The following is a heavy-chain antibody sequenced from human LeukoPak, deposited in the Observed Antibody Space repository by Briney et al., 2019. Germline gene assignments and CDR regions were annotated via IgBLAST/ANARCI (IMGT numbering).Heavy chain of an antibody. V-gene: IGHV3-30*02. J-gene: IGHJ4*02. CDR1: KFIFSDYG. CDR2: IWYDGSDE. Sequence: GGSLRLSCAASKFIFSDYGMHWVRQAPGKGLEWVAFIWYDGSDEYYADSVKGRLTISRDNSKNTLYLQMNSLTTEDTAVYYCAKGGGELGSGSLDYWGQGTLVAVSS. D-gene: IGHD3-10*01. CDR3: AKGGGELGSGSLDY.